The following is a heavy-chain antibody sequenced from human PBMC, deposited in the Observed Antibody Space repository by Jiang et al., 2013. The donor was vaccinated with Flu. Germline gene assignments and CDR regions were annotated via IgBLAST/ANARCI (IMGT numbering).Heavy chain of an antibody. V-gene: IGHV3-30*18. CDR1: GFTFSSYG. J-gene: IGHJ4*02. CDR3: AKEGSWGYGGYRVYDY. CDR2: ISYDGSNK. Sequence: LESGEAWSSLGRSLRLSCAASGFTFSSYGMHWVRQAPGKGLEWVAVISYDGSNKYYADSVKGRFTISRDNSKNTLYLQMNSLRAEDTAVYYCAKEGSWGYGGYRVYDYWGQGTLVTVSS. D-gene: IGHD5-12*01.